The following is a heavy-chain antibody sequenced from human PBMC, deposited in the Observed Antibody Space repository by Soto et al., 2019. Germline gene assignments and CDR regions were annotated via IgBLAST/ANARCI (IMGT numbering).Heavy chain of an antibody. D-gene: IGHD3-9*01. Sequence: SETLSLTCTVSGGSISSGGYYWSWIRQHPGKGLEWIGYIYYSGSTYYNPSLKSRVTISVDTSKNQFSLKLSSVTAADTAVYYCARVALDLFDYWGKGTLVTVSS. CDR2: IYYSGST. CDR1: GGSISSGGYY. CDR3: ARVALDLFDY. J-gene: IGHJ4*02. V-gene: IGHV4-31*03.